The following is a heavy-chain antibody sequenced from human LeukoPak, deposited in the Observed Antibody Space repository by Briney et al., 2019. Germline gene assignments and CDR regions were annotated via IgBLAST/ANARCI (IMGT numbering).Heavy chain of an antibody. D-gene: IGHD5-18*01. V-gene: IGHV1-18*01. CDR1: GYTFTSYG. J-gene: IGHJ4*02. CDR2: ISSYNGNT. Sequence: GASVKVSCKASGYTFTSYGITWVRQAPGQGLEWIGWISSYNGNTNYAQKLQGRVTMTTDTSTSTAYMELRSLRSDDTAVYYCARDSLAILSDYWGQGTLVTVSS. CDR3: ARDSLAILSDY.